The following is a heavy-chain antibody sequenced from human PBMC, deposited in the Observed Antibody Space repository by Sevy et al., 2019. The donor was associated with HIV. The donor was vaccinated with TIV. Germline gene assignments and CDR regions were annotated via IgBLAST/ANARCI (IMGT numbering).Heavy chain of an antibody. J-gene: IGHJ4*02. CDR2: ISGSGGST. Sequence: GGSLRLSCAASGFTFSSYAMSWVRQAPGKGLEWVSAISGSGGSTYYADSVKGRFTMSGDNSKNTLYLQMNSLRAEDTAVYYCAKVPMIVVVIDPTFDYWGQGTLVTVSS. CDR1: GFTFSSYA. V-gene: IGHV3-23*01. D-gene: IGHD3-22*01. CDR3: AKVPMIVVVIDPTFDY.